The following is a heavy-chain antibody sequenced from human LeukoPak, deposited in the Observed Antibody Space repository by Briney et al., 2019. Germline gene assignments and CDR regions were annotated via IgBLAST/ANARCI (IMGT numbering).Heavy chain of an antibody. CDR3: AKSSITIFGVVISPFDY. CDR1: GFTFSSYA. V-gene: IGHV3-23*01. D-gene: IGHD3-3*01. Sequence: PGGSLRLSCAASGFTFSSYAMSWVRQAPGKGLEWVSAISGSGGSTYYADSVKGRFTISRDNSKNTLYLQMNSLRAEDTAVYYCAKSSITIFGVVISPFDYWCQGTLVTVSS. CDR2: ISGSGGST. J-gene: IGHJ4*02.